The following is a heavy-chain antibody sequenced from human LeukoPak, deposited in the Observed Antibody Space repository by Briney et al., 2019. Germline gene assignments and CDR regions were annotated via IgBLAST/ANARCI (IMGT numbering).Heavy chain of an antibody. CDR3: AKDTTPPKAGFDP. V-gene: IGHV3-30*02. D-gene: IGHD1-14*01. J-gene: IGHJ5*02. CDR2: IRYDGSNK. CDR1: GFTFISYG. Sequence: GGSLRLSCAASGFTFISYGMHWVRQAPGKGLEWVAFIRYDGSNKYYADSVKGRFTISRDNSKYTLYLQMNSLRAEDTSIYFCAKDTTPPKAGFDPWGQGTLVTVSS.